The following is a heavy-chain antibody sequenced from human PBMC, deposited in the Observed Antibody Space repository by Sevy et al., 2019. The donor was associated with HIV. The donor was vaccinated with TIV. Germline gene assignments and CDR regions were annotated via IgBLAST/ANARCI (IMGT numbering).Heavy chain of an antibody. J-gene: IGHJ4*02. CDR1: GFTFSDYY. V-gene: IGHV3-11*01. D-gene: IGHD3-22*01. CDR2: ISSSGSTI. Sequence: GVSLRLSCAASGFTFSDYYMSWIRQAPGKGLEWVSYISSSGSTIYYADSVKGRFTISRDNAKNSLYLQMNSLRAEDTAVYYCARARGQLYYYDSSGDDYFDYWGQGTLVTVSS. CDR3: ARARGQLYYYDSSGDDYFDY.